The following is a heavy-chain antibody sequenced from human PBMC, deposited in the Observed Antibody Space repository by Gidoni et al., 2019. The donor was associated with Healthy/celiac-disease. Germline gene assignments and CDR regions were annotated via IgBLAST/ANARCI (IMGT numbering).Heavy chain of an antibody. Sequence: QLQLQESGPGLVKPSETLSLTCTVPGGSISSSSYYWGWIRQPPGKGLEWIGSIYYSGSTYYNPSLKSRVTISVDTSKNQFSLKLSSVTAADTAVYYCARILAATWFGFDYWGQGTLVTVSS. V-gene: IGHV4-39*07. CDR3: ARILAATWFGFDY. CDR2: IYYSGST. J-gene: IGHJ4*02. CDR1: GGSISSSSYY. D-gene: IGHD2-15*01.